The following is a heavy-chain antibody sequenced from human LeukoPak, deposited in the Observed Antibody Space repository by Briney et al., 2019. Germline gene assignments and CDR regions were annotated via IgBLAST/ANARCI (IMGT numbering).Heavy chain of an antibody. CDR2: IRGDESKT. CDR3: ARDTASAFDY. Sequence: GGSLRLSCAASGFTFSTYWMHWVRQAPGEGLVWVSGIRGDESKTTYADSVKGRFTISRDNAKNTLYLQMNSLRAEDTAVYYCARDTASAFDYWGQGTLVTVSS. J-gene: IGHJ4*02. D-gene: IGHD2-21*02. CDR1: GFTFSTYW. V-gene: IGHV3-74*01.